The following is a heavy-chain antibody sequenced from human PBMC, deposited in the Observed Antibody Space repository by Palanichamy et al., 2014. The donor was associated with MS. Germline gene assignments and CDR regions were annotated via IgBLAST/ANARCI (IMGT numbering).Heavy chain of an antibody. D-gene: IGHD2-2*01. V-gene: IGHV3-7*01. J-gene: IGHJ4*02. CDR1: GSTFSSFW. CDR3: VRIYCTSTDCYLDY. CDR2: INQGATKT. Sequence: EIQRVESGGGLVQPGGPLRLSCAASGSTFSSFWMSWVRQAPGKGLGWVANINQGATKTYYADSVKGRFTISRDNAKNSMSLQMNSLRAEDTAVYYCVRIYCTSTDCYLDYWGQGTLVTVSS.